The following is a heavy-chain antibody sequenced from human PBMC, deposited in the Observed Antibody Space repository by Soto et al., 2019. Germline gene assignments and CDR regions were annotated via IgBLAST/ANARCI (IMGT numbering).Heavy chain of an antibody. D-gene: IGHD2-21*02. CDR3: TRHAVQYCGGDCYLLPYFDL. Sequence: EVQLVESGGGLVQPGGSLKLSCAASGFTFSGSAVHWVRQASGKGLEWVGRIRSKANNYATVYAASVKGRFTISRDDSQNTAYLQMNSLKTADTAVYYCTRHAVQYCGGDCYLLPYFDLWGRGTLVTVSS. V-gene: IGHV3-73*02. J-gene: IGHJ2*01. CDR2: IRSKANNYAT. CDR1: GFTFSGSA.